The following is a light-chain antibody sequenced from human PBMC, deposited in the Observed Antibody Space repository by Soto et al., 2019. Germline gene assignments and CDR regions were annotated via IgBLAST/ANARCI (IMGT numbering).Light chain of an antibody. J-gene: IGKJ1*01. CDR1: QRLLPSDGKTY. V-gene: IGKV2D-29*01. CDR2: EVF. Sequence: IVMTQTPLSLSVTPGQPASISCKSSQRLLPSDGKTYLYWYLQKAGQPPQLLIYEVFNRFSGVPDRFSGSWSGTNFTLKISRVEAEDVGVYYCMQSIQLPWTFGQGTRVDIK. CDR3: MQSIQLPWT.